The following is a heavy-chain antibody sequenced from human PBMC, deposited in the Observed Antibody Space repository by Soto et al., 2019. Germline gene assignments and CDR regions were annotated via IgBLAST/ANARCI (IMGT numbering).Heavy chain of an antibody. J-gene: IGHJ4*02. CDR1: GCTFIDYY. Sequence: ASVKVSCKASGCTFIDYYMHWVRQAPGQGFEGMGRIRPRSGGTNYAQKFQGRVTMTWDTSLNTAYMELSSLISEDTAVYYCARPPGYISDWYYFDLWGQGTRVTSPQ. CDR2: IRPRSGGT. CDR3: ARPPGYISDWYYFDL. D-gene: IGHD3-9*01. V-gene: IGHV1-2*02.